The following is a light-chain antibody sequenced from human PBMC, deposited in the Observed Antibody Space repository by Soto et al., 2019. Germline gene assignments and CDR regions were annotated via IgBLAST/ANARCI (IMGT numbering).Light chain of an antibody. Sequence: QSVLTQPPSASGSSGQSVTISCTGTSSDVGGYNYVSWYQQHPGKAPKLMIYEVSKRPSGVPDRFSGSKSGNTASLTVSGLQAEDEADYYCSSYAGSNNFDVVFGGGTKLTVL. CDR1: SSDVGGYNY. V-gene: IGLV2-8*01. J-gene: IGLJ2*01. CDR3: SSYAGSNNFDVV. CDR2: EVS.